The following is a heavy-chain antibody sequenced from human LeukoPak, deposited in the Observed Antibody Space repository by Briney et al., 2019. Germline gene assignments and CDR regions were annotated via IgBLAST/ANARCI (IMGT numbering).Heavy chain of an antibody. J-gene: IGHJ4*02. D-gene: IGHD6-13*01. Sequence: GGSLRLSCAASGFDFGGFSMSWVRQAPGKGLEWVTHMSEYGSDIFYVDSVKGRFTISRDNAKNSLYLQMNSLRAEDTAVYYCARDSSSDYDYWGQGTLVTVSS. CDR1: GFDFGGFS. CDR2: MSEYGSDI. CDR3: ARDSSSDYDY. V-gene: IGHV3-7*01.